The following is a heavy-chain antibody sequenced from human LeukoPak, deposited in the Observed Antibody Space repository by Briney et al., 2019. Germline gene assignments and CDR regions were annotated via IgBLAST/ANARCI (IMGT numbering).Heavy chain of an antibody. CDR1: GFNFTSSW. Sequence: GGSLRLSCAASGFNFTSSWMHWVRQSPGKRLGWVSRGNSDGSRTTYADSVKGRFTISRDNSKNTMYLQMNSLRAEDTAVYYCAKSPVATSTYREYFDYWGQGTRVTVSS. D-gene: IGHD3-16*02. CDR2: GNSDGSRT. J-gene: IGHJ4*02. V-gene: IGHV3-74*01. CDR3: AKSPVATSTYREYFDY.